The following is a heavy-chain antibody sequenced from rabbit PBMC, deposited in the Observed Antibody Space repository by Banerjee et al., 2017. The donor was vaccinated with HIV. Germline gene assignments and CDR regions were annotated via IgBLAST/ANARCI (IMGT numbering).Heavy chain of an antibody. CDR2: INIGSSST. CDR3: ARGIDIGTHLDL. J-gene: IGHJ6*01. CDR1: GFSFNNNYV. Sequence: QEQLEESGGDLVKPEGSLTLTCTASGFSFNNNYVMCWVRQAPGKGLEWIGYINIGSSSTYYASWAKGRFTISKTSTTVTLQMTSLTAADTATYFCARGIDIGTHLDLWGPGTLVTVS. V-gene: IGHV1S45*01.